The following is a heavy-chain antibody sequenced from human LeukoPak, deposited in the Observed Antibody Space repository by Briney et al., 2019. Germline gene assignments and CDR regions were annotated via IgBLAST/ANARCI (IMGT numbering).Heavy chain of an antibody. CDR1: GFTVDTYW. J-gene: IGHJ4*02. CDR3: VAWGSLVV. V-gene: IGHV3-7*01. Sequence: GGSLRLSCVASGFTVDTYWMSWVRQAPGKGLDWVAHIKEDETRKYYVDSVRGRFTISRDNAKNSLFLQMNSLRVEDTAVFYCVAWGSLVVWGQGTLVTVSS. D-gene: IGHD3-16*01. CDR2: IKEDETRK.